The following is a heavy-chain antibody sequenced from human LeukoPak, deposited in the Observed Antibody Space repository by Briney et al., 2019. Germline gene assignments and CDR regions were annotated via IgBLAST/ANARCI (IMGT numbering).Heavy chain of an antibody. Sequence: ASVKVSCKASGYTFTGYYMHWVRQAPGQGLEWMGWLNPNSGGTNYAQKFQGRVTMTRDTSISTAYMELSRLRSDDTAVYYCARGSVHSSSWYGDWGQGTLVTVSS. CDR3: ARGSVHSSSWYGD. CDR2: LNPNSGGT. J-gene: IGHJ4*02. D-gene: IGHD6-13*01. CDR1: GYTFTGYY. V-gene: IGHV1-2*02.